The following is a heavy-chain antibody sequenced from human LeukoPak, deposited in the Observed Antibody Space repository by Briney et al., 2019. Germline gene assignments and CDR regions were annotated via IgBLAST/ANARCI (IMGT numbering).Heavy chain of an antibody. V-gene: IGHV4-30-4*08. CDR3: ARDRSGYYYNWFDP. J-gene: IGHJ5*02. D-gene: IGHD3-3*01. Sequence: WVRQPPGKGLEWIGYIYYSGSTYYNPSLKSRVTISVDTSKNQFSLKLSSVTAADTAVYYCARDRSGYYYNWFDPWGQGTLVTVSS. CDR2: IYYSGST.